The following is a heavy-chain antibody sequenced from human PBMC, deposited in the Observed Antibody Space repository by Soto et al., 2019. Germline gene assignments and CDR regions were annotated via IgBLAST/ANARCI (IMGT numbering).Heavy chain of an antibody. J-gene: IGHJ3*02. CDR2: ISAYNGNT. CDR3: ATHCSGGSCYSADAFDI. D-gene: IGHD2-15*01. CDR1: GYTFTSYG. V-gene: IGHV1-18*01. Sequence: VASVKVSCKASGYTFTSYGISWVRQAPGQGLEWMGWISAYNGNTNYAQKLQGRVTMTTDTSTSTAYMELRSLRSDDTAVYYCATHCSGGSCYSADAFDIWGQGTMVTVSS.